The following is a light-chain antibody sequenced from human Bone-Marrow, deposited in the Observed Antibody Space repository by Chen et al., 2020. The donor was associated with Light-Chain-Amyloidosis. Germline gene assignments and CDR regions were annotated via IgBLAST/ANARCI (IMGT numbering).Light chain of an antibody. Sequence: SYELTQPPSVSVSPGQTAGITCSGDDLPTKYAYWYQQKPGQAPVLVIHRDTERPSGISERFSGSSSGTTATLTISGVQAEDGADYHCQSADSSGTYEGIFGGGTKLTVL. CDR3: QSADSSGTYEGI. CDR2: RDT. V-gene: IGLV3-25*03. J-gene: IGLJ2*01. CDR1: DLPTKY.